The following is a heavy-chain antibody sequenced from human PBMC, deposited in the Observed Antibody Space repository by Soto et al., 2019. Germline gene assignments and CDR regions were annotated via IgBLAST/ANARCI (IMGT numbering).Heavy chain of an antibody. CDR1: GGSISSYY. CDR3: ARFEYCGGDCYSAFGY. D-gene: IGHD2-21*02. J-gene: IGHJ4*02. Sequence: SETLSLTCTVSGGSISSYYWSWIRQPPGKGLEWIGYIYYSGSTNYNPSLKSRVTISVDTSKNQFSLKLSSVTAADTAVYYCARFEYCGGDCYSAFGYWGQGTLVTVSS. V-gene: IGHV4-59*01. CDR2: IYYSGST.